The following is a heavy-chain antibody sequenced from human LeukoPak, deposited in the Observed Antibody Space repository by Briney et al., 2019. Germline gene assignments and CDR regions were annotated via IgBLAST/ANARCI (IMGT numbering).Heavy chain of an antibody. CDR2: FDPEDGET. Sequence: ASVEVSCKVSGYTLTELSMHWVRQAPGKGLEWMGGFDPEDGETIYAQKFQGRVTMTEDTSTDTAYMELSSLRSEDTAVYYCATFTIFGVSWFDPWGQGTLVTVSS. J-gene: IGHJ5*02. CDR3: ATFTIFGVSWFDP. V-gene: IGHV1-24*01. D-gene: IGHD3-3*01. CDR1: GYTLTELS.